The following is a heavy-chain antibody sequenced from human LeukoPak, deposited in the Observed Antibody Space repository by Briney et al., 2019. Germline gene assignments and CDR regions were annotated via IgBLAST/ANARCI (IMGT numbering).Heavy chain of an antibody. CDR2: MNPNSGNT. V-gene: IGHV1-8*01. J-gene: IGHJ4*02. Sequence: ASVKVSCKASGYTFTSYDINWVRQATGQGLEWMGWMNPNSGNTGYAQKFQGRVTMARNTSISTAYMELSSLRSEDTAVYYCATDSYALPTIAQNWGQGTLVTVSS. D-gene: IGHD5-24*01. CDR3: ATDSYALPTIAQN. CDR1: GYTFTSYD.